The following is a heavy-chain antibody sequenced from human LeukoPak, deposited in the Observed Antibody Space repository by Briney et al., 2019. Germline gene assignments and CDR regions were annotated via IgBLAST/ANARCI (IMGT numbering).Heavy chain of an antibody. V-gene: IGHV3-30*03. CDR2: ISYDGSNK. J-gene: IGHJ4*02. D-gene: IGHD4-17*01. CDR1: GFTFSSYG. Sequence: GRSLRLSCAASGFTFSSYGMHWVRQAPGKGLEWVAVISYDGSNKYYADSVKGRFTISRDNAKNSLYLQMNSLRAEDTAVYYCARGKATVTTFDYWGQGTLVTVSS. CDR3: ARGKATVTTFDY.